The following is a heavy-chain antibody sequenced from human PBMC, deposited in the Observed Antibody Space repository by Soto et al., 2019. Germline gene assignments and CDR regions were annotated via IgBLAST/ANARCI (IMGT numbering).Heavy chain of an antibody. D-gene: IGHD6-13*01. CDR1: GGSISSYY. CDR2: IYYSGST. J-gene: IGHJ6*02. CDR3: ARDLLLRSGSSWYSYYYGMDV. Sequence: QVQLQESGPGLVKPSETLSLTCTVSGGSISSYYWSWIRQPPGKGLEWIGYIYYSGSTNYNPSLKSRVTISVDTSKNQFSLKLSSVTAADTAVYYCARDLLLRSGSSWYSYYYGMDVWGQGTTVTVSS. V-gene: IGHV4-59*01.